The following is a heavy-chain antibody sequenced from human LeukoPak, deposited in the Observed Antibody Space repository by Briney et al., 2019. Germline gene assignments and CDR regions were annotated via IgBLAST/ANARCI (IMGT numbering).Heavy chain of an antibody. CDR2: IIPILGIA. V-gene: IGHV1-69*02. J-gene: IGHJ4*02. CDR3: ARPKDYYDSSGYGC. D-gene: IGHD3-22*01. CDR1: GGTFSSYT. Sequence: ASVKVSCKASGGTFSSYTISWVRQAPGQGLEWMGRIIPILGIANYAQKFQGRVTITADKSTSTAYMELSSLRSEDTAVYYCARPKDYYDSSGYGCWGQGTLVTVSS.